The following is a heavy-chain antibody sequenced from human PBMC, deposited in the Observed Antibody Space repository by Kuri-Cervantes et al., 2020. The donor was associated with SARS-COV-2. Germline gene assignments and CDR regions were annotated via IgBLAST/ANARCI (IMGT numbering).Heavy chain of an antibody. Sequence: ASVKVSCKASGYTFTSYYMHWVRQAPGQGLEWMGIINPSGGSTSYAQKFQGRVTMTRDTSTSTVYMELSSLRSEDTAVYYCAREGGGAGGRNWFDPWGQGTLVTVSS. J-gene: IGHJ5*02. V-gene: IGHV1-46*01. CDR1: GYTFTSYY. D-gene: IGHD1-26*01. CDR2: INPSGGST. CDR3: AREGGGAGGRNWFDP.